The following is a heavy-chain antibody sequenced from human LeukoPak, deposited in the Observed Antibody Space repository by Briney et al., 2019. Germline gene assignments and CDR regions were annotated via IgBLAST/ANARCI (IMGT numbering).Heavy chain of an antibody. CDR3: ARDLNYGLDY. J-gene: IGHJ4*02. D-gene: IGHD4-17*01. CDR2: IKSDGSSP. V-gene: IGHV3-74*01. CDR1: GFPFSTYW. Sequence: PGGSLRLSCAASGFPFSTYWMHWVRQAPGKGLVWVSRIKSDGSSPTYADSVKGRFTISRDNAKNTLYLEMNSLRAEDTAVYYCARDLNYGLDYWGQGTLVSVSS.